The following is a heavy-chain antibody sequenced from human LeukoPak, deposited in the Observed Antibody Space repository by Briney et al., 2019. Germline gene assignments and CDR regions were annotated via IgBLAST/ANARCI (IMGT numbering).Heavy chain of an antibody. J-gene: IGHJ5*02. CDR3: VTFNILGIPAPAGLAAPTPDPFSLNWFDP. D-gene: IGHD3-3*02. CDR2: IYLGDSDT. Sequence: GESLKISCKVSGHSFTTYWIGWVRQMPGQGLEWMGIIYLGDSDTKYGPSFQGQDTISGDKSMSTVFLQWNSLKPSDTAMYYCVTFNILGIPAPAGLAAPTPDPFSLNWFDPWGQGTLVTVSP. CDR1: GHSFTTYW. V-gene: IGHV5-51*01.